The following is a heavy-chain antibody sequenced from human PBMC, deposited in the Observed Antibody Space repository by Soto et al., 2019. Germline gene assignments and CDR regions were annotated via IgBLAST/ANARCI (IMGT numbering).Heavy chain of an antibody. J-gene: IGHJ5*02. CDR1: GGTFSSYT. CDR3: AKDKGSRGFDP. D-gene: IGHD6-13*01. CDR2: IIPILGIA. V-gene: IGHV1-69*08. Sequence: QVQLVQSGAEVKKPGTSVKVSCKASGGTFSSYTISWVRQAPGQGLEWIGRIIPILGIANYAQKFQGRVTITADKSTSTAYMELSSLRSDDTAVYYWAKDKGSRGFDPWCQGTMVTVSS.